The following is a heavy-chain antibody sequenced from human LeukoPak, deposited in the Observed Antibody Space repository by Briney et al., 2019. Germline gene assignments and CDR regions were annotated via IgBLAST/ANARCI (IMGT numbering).Heavy chain of an antibody. CDR1: GGSISSSSYY. CDR2: INHSGST. D-gene: IGHD6-13*01. Sequence: SETLSLTCTVSGGSISSSSYYWSWIRQPPGKGLEWIGEINHSGSTNYNPSLKSRVTISVDTSKNQFSLKLSSVTAADTAVYYCARDGSSSWYGWFDPWGQGTLVTVSS. CDR3: ARDGSSSWYGWFDP. J-gene: IGHJ5*02. V-gene: IGHV4-39*07.